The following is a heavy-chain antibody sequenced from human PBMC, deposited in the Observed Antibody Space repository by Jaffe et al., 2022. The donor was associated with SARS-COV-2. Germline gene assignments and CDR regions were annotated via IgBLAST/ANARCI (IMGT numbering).Heavy chain of an antibody. CDR1: GGSISSRTCY. J-gene: IGHJ4*02. D-gene: IGHD1-26*01. CDR2: IYYNGST. Sequence: QLQLQESGPGLVKPSETLSLTCTVSGGSISSRTCYWGWIRQPPGKGLEWIGSIYYNGSTYYNPSLKSRVTISGDTSKNQFSLELSSVTAADTAVYYCATQRTGAATIWGQGTLVTVSA. V-gene: IGHV4-39*01. CDR3: ATQRTGAATI.